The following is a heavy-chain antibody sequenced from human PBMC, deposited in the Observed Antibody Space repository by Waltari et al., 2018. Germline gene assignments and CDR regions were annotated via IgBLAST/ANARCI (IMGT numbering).Heavy chain of an antibody. Sequence: VQLHQWGAGLLKPAETLSLTCGLQGGSFDVHYCSWVRQSPGKGLEWIGEINHAGTINYNPSLKSRVTISIDPSKNQFSLTVKSVIAADTAVYYCARISGLDFATPIWAQGTVVTVSS. D-gene: IGHD5-12*01. CDR1: GGSFDVHY. CDR2: INHAGTI. V-gene: IGHV4-34*01. J-gene: IGHJ3*02. CDR3: ARISGLDFATPI.